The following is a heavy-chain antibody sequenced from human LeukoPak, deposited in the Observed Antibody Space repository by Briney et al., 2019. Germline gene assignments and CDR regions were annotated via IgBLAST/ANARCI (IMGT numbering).Heavy chain of an antibody. CDR3: ARGKAYCGGDCYLLYFDY. CDR1: GFTFSSYA. J-gene: IGHJ4*02. D-gene: IGHD2-21*02. Sequence: GRSLRLSCAASGFTFSSYAMHWVRQAPGKGLEWVAVISYDGSNKYYADSVKGRFTISRDNSKNTLYLQMNSLRAEDTAVYYCARGKAYCGGDCYLLYFDYWGQGTLVTVSS. CDR2: ISYDGSNK. V-gene: IGHV3-30-3*01.